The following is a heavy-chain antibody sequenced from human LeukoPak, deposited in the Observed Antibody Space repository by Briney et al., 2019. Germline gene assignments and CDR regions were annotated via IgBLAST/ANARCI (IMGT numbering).Heavy chain of an antibody. V-gene: IGHV1-69*05. Sequence: GASVKVSCKASGGTFSSYAISWVRQAPGQGLEWMGGIIPIFGTANYAQKLQGRVTMTTDTSTSTAYMELRSLRADDTAVYYCARGGSAVADGNDYWGQGTLVTVSS. CDR2: IIPIFGTA. D-gene: IGHD6-19*01. CDR3: ARGGSAVADGNDY. J-gene: IGHJ4*02. CDR1: GGTFSSYA.